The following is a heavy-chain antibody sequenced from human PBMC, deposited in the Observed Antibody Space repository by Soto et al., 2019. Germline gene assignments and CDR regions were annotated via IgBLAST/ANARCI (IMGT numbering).Heavy chain of an antibody. CDR2: ISFDGRDI. Sequence: QLVESGGGVVQPGRSLRLSCAASGFTFSSYAMHWVRQAPGKGLEWVALISFDGRDIYYAESVKGRFTISRDNSTNTLSLQINNPRAADTAVYSCAPAVVGLRYFDWLVPDFDWWGQGTLVIVSS. V-gene: IGHV3-30*04. D-gene: IGHD3-9*01. CDR3: APAVVGLRYFDWLVPDFDW. J-gene: IGHJ4*02. CDR1: GFTFSSYA.